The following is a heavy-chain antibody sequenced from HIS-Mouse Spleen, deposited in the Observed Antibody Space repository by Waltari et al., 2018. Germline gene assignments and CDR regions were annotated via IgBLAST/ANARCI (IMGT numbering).Heavy chain of an antibody. CDR2: INPNSGGT. Sequence: QVQLVQSGAEVKKPGASVKVSCKASGYTFTGYYMPWVRLAPGQGLEWMGWINPNSGGTNYAQKFQGRVTMTRDTSISTAYMELSRLRSDDTAVYYCARRYSGSSSRNDAFDIWGQGTMVTVYS. D-gene: IGHD1-26*01. CDR3: ARRYSGSSSRNDAFDI. V-gene: IGHV1-2*02. CDR1: GYTFTGYY. J-gene: IGHJ3*02.